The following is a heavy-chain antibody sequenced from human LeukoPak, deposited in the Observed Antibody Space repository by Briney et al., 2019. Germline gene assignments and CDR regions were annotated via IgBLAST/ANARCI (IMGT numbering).Heavy chain of an antibody. CDR1: GGSISSHY. D-gene: IGHD6-19*01. CDR2: VYYGGDA. V-gene: IGHV4-59*04. Sequence: SETLSLTCTVSGGSISSHYWSWIRQPPGKGLEWIGCVYYGGDAYYNPSLKSRVTISADLSKNQFSLSLISVTAADTALYYCARLFSRGWPYYYGLGDWGQGTTVTVSS. J-gene: IGHJ6*02. CDR3: ARLFSRGWPYYYGLGD.